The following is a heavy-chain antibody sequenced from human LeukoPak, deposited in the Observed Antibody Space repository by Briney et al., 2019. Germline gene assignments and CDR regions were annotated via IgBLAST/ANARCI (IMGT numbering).Heavy chain of an antibody. CDR2: VSYDGNAK. J-gene: IGHJ5*02. CDR1: GFAFSNYA. D-gene: IGHD6-19*01. V-gene: IGHV3-30*04. CDR3: ARHSSRWYDGGINWFDP. Sequence: GGSLRLSCAASGFAFSNYAMHWVRQAPDKGLEWMAIVSYDGNAKYYVDSVKGRFTISRDNSKNTLYLQMNSLRAEDTAVYYCARHSSRWYDGGINWFDPWGQGTLVTVSS.